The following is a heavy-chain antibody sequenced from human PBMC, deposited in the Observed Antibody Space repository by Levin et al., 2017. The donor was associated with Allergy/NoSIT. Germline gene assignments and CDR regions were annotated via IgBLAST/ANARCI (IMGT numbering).Heavy chain of an antibody. Sequence: MPSETLSLTCTVSGGSISSYYWSWIRQSPGKRPEWIGYIHYTGYTNYSPSLKSRVTISLDTSKNQFSLKLTSVTAADTAVYSCARSAHVTVIPAAIFAFDPWGQGILVTVSS. CDR1: GGSISSYY. CDR3: ARSAHVTVIPAAIFAFDP. CDR2: IHYTGYT. V-gene: IGHV4-59*08. D-gene: IGHD2-2*01. J-gene: IGHJ5*02.